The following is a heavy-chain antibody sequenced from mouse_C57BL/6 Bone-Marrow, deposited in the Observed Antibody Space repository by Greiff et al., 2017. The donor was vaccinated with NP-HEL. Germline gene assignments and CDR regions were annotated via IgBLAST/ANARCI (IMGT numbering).Heavy chain of an antibody. CDR3: AMCFLTVYWYFDV. Sequence: EVKLMESGGGLVKPGGSLKLSCAASGFTFRDYGMHWVRQAPEKGLEWVAYISSGSSTIYYADTVTGRFTISRDNAKNTLFLQMTSLRSEDTAMYYCAMCFLTVYWYFDVWGTGTTVTVSS. V-gene: IGHV5-17*01. CDR2: ISSGSSTI. J-gene: IGHJ1*03. D-gene: IGHD4-1*01. CDR1: GFTFRDYG.